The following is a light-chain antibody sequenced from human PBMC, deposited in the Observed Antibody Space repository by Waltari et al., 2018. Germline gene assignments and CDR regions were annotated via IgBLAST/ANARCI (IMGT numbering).Light chain of an antibody. CDR2: AAS. Sequence: DIQMTKSPSSLSESVGERVTITCQASQSISSYLNWYQQKPGKAPKLLIYAASSLQSGVPSRFSGSGSGTDFTLTISSLQPEDFATYYCQQSYSSLGTFGPGTKVDIK. V-gene: IGKV1-39*01. CDR3: QQSYSSLGT. CDR1: QSISSY. J-gene: IGKJ3*01.